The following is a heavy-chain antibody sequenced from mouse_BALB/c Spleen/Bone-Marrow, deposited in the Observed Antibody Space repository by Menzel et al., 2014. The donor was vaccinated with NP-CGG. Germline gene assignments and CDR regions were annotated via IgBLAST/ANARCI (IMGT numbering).Heavy chain of an antibody. CDR2: IDPANGDT. J-gene: IGHJ2*01. CDR3: ARYQLGTYFDY. D-gene: IGHD2-12*01. Sequence: VHVQQSGAELVKPGASVKFSCTASGFNIKDTYMHWVKQRPEQGLEWIGRIDPANGDTKYDPKFQGKATITADTSSNSAYLQIRSLASEDTAVCYRARYQLGTYFDYWGQGTTVTVSS. CDR1: GFNIKDTY. V-gene: IGHV14-3*02.